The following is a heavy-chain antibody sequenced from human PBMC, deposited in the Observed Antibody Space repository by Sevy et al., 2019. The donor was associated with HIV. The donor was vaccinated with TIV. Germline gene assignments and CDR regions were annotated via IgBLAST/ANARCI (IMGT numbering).Heavy chain of an antibody. CDR2: IKQDGSER. V-gene: IGHV3-7*01. CDR1: GFTLSSYW. D-gene: IGHD1-7*01. CDR3: ARDPGTTETGRYFDL. Sequence: GGSLRLSCAASGFTLSSYWMTWFRQAPGKGLERVANIKQDGSERYYVDSVNGRFTISRDNAKNSLYLQMNSLRAEDTAVYYCARDPGTTETGRYFDLWGRGTLVTVSS. J-gene: IGHJ2*01.